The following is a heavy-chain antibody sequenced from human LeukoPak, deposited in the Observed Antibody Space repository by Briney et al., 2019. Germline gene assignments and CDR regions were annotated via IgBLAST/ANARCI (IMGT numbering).Heavy chain of an antibody. CDR1: GGSISSYY. D-gene: IGHD5-24*01. Sequence: SETLSLTCTVSGGSISSYYWSWLRQSPGKGLEWIGYISHTASTNYNPSLKSRVTLSIDTSKSQLSFQLTSVTAADTAVYYCAREKSPERKTWLQLGAFDVWGQGTVVTVSS. J-gene: IGHJ3*01. CDR2: ISHTAST. CDR3: AREKSPERKTWLQLGAFDV. V-gene: IGHV4-59*01.